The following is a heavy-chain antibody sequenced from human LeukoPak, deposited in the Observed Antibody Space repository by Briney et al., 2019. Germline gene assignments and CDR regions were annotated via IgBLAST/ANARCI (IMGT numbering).Heavy chain of an antibody. CDR1: GFTSSSYS. CDR3: ARVGDYYDSSGPLNP. V-gene: IGHV3-21*01. D-gene: IGHD3-22*01. Sequence: GGSLRLSCAASGFTSSSYSMNWVRQAPGKGLEWVSSISSSSSYIYYADSVKGRFTISRDNAKNSLYLQMNSLRAEDTAVYYCARVGDYYDSSGPLNPWGQGTLVTVSS. J-gene: IGHJ5*02. CDR2: ISSSSSYI.